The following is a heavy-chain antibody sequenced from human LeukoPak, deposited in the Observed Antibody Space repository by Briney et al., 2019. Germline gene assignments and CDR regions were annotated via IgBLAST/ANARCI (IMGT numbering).Heavy chain of an antibody. CDR3: ARGGAAAFYYYYGMDV. Sequence: GGSLRLSCAASGVTVSSNYMSWVRQAPGKGLEWVSVIYSGGSTYYADSVKGRFTISRDNSKNTLYLQMNSLGAEDTAVYYCARGGAAAFYYYYGMDVWGQGTTVTVSS. V-gene: IGHV3-53*01. J-gene: IGHJ6*02. D-gene: IGHD6-13*01. CDR1: GVTVSSNY. CDR2: IYSGGST.